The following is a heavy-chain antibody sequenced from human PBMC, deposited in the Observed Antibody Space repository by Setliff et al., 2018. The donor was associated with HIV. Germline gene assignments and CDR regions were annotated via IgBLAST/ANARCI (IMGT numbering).Heavy chain of an antibody. Sequence: TLSLTCTVSGASFTTHYWSLIRQPPGKGLEWIGCISTSGSTNYNPSLKSRVTLSIDMSKNQFSLKMSSVTAADTAVYYCTRLAGGYADYWGQGTLVTVSS. CDR3: TRLAGGYADY. CDR1: GASFTTHY. V-gene: IGHV4-4*09. D-gene: IGHD5-12*01. CDR2: ISTSGST. J-gene: IGHJ4*02.